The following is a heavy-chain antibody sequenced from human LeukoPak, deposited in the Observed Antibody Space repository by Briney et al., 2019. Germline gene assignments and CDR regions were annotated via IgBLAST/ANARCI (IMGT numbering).Heavy chain of an antibody. V-gene: IGHV3-23*01. CDR2: ISGSGGST. Sequence: GSLRLSCAASGFTFSSYAMSWVRQAPGKGLEWVSAISGSGGSTYYADSVKGRCTISRDNSKNTLYLQMNSLRAEDTAVYYCAKGALGYCSSTSCYAGMDVWGQGTTVTVSS. D-gene: IGHD2-2*01. CDR3: AKGALGYCSSTSCYAGMDV. J-gene: IGHJ6*02. CDR1: GFTFSSYA.